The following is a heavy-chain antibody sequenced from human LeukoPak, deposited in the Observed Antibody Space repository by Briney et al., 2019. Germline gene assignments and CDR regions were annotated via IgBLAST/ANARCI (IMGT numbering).Heavy chain of an antibody. J-gene: IGHJ4*02. V-gene: IGHV4-30-2*01. Sequence: SETLSLTCTVSGGSISSGGYYWSWIRQPPGKGLEWIGYIYHSGSTYYNPSLKSRVTISVDRSKNQFSLKLSSVTAADTAVYYCARGKRGWLFDYWGQGTLVTVSS. CDR3: ARGKRGWLFDY. CDR1: GGSISSGGYY. D-gene: IGHD6-19*01. CDR2: IYHSGST.